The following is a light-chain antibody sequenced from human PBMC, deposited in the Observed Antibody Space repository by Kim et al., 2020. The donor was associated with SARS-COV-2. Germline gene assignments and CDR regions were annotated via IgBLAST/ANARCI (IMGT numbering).Light chain of an antibody. CDR2: GAS. CDR3: QQYDYSSLT. V-gene: IGKV3-20*01. CDR1: QSVSSSS. J-gene: IGKJ4*01. Sequence: SPWERATLSCRASQSVSSSSLAWYQQKPGQAPRLLIYGASSRATGIPDRFSGSGSGTDFSLTISRLEPEDFAVYYCQQYDYSSLTFGGGTKVDIK.